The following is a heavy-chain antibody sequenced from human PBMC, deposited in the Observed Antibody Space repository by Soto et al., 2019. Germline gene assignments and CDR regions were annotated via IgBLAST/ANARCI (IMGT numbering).Heavy chain of an antibody. J-gene: IGHJ4*02. V-gene: IGHV3-23*01. Sequence: PGGSLRLSCAASGFSFSTYTMSWVRRAPGKGLEWVSAISGSGGSPSYADSVQGRFTISRDNPKKTLYLQMNSLRAEDTAVYYCAKAGCTTSNCYVPDYWGQGTLVTVSS. CDR3: AKAGCTTSNCYVPDY. D-gene: IGHD2-8*01. CDR1: GFSFSTYT. CDR2: ISGSGGSP.